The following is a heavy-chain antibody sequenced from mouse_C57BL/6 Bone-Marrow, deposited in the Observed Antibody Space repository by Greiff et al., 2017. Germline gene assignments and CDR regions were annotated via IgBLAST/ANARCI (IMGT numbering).Heavy chain of an antibody. J-gene: IGHJ3*01. D-gene: IGHD1-1*01. CDR1: GFTFSDYG. CDR2: MSSGSSTI. CDR3: ARGITGGFAY. V-gene: IGHV5-17*01. Sequence: EVQLVESGGGLVKPGGSLKLSCAASGFTFSDYGMHWVRQAPETGLEWVAYMSSGSSTIYYADTVKGRFTISRDNAKNTLFLQMTSLRSEDTAMYYCARGITGGFAYWGQGTLVTVSA.